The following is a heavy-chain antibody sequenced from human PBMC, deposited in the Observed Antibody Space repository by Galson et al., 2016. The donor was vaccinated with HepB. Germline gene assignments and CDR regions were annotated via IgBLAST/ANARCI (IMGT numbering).Heavy chain of an antibody. CDR2: IYSGGST. CDR1: GFTVSSMY. J-gene: IGHJ4*02. CDR3: ARLVRYSFDH. V-gene: IGHV3-66*04. Sequence: SLRLSCAASGFTVSSMYMSWVRQAPGKGLEWVSVIYSGGSTYTADSVRGRFTISRDIAKNTVYLHMNGLRAEDTAVYYCARLVRYSFDHWGLGTLVTISS.